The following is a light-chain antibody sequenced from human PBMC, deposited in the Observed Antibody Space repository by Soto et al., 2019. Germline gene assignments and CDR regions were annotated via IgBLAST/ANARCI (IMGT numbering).Light chain of an antibody. V-gene: IGLV2-14*03. Sequence: QSALTQPASVSGSPGQSVTISCTGTSSDIGDYNYVSWYQQHPGKAPKLMIFDVSNRPSGVSNRFSGSKSGNTASLTISGPQAGKEYDYFSSSYPLGTVVFGGGTK. J-gene: IGLJ2*01. CDR2: DVS. CDR3: SSYPLGTVV. CDR1: SSDIGDYNY.